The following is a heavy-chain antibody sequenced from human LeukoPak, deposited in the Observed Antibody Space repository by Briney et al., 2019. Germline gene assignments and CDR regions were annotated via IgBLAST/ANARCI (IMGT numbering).Heavy chain of an antibody. CDR1: GYTFTSYG. D-gene: IGHD4-23*01. CDR3: ARDNYGGNSGYFDL. J-gene: IGHJ2*01. Sequence: GASVTVSCRGSGYTFTSYGISWVRQAPGQGLEWMGWISAYDGNTKYAQKVQGRVTMTTDTSTSTAYMELRSLRSDDTAVYYCARDNYGGNSGYFDLWGRGTLVTVSS. CDR2: ISAYDGNT. V-gene: IGHV1-18*01.